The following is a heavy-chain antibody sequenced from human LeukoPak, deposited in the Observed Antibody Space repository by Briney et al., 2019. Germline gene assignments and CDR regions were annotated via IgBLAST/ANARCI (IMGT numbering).Heavy chain of an antibody. D-gene: IGHD3-10*01. CDR1: GYSSTSNW. Sequence: GESLKISCQASGYSSTSNWCGGLRQLPGKDWRWMGIIYPGDSDTRYSPSLQGQVTISADKSISTAYLQWRRLKASDTARYYCARTSMVRGVPIIDYWGQGTLVTVSS. CDR3: ARTSMVRGVPIIDY. CDR2: IYPGDSDT. V-gene: IGHV5-51*02. J-gene: IGHJ4*02.